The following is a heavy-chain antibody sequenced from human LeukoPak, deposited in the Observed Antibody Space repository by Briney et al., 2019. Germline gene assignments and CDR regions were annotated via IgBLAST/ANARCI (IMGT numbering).Heavy chain of an antibody. J-gene: IGHJ5*02. CDR3: ARQVFPGTYYNWFDP. V-gene: IGHV4-39*01. D-gene: IGHD3-10*01. CDR1: GDSISTSNSY. CDR2: IYYSGSP. Sequence: SETLSLTCTVSGDSISTSNSYWGWIRQPPGKGLEWIGSIYYSGSPHYNPSLKSRLAISLDTSKNQFSLKLNSVTAADTAVYYCARQVFPGTYYNWFDPWGQGTLVTVSS.